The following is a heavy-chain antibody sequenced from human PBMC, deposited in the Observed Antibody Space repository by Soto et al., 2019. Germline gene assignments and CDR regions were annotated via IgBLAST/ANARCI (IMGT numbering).Heavy chain of an antibody. V-gene: IGHV4-59*11. J-gene: IGHJ4*02. Sequence: SETLSLTCTVSGASINTHYWSWIRQPPGKGLEWIGQVFYSGSTNYNPSLKSRVTISIDTSTKQFSLKLTSVTAADTAVYYCARYFMVPVDFFDYWGQGTLVTVSS. D-gene: IGHD3-10*01. CDR1: GASINTHY. CDR2: VFYSGST. CDR3: ARYFMVPVDFFDY.